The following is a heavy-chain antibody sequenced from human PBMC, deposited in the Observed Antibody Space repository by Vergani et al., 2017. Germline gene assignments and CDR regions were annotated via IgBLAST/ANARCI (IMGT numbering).Heavy chain of an antibody. Sequence: QLQLQESGPGLVKPSETLSLICTVSGGSIISSSYYWGWIRRPPGKGLEWIGEIYHSGSTNYNPSLKSRVTISVDKSKNQFSLKLSSVTAADTAVYYCAREEVGATTHAFDVWGQGTMVTVSS. CDR1: GGSIISSSYY. V-gene: IGHV4-39*07. CDR3: AREEVGATTHAFDV. D-gene: IGHD1-26*01. J-gene: IGHJ3*01. CDR2: IYHSGST.